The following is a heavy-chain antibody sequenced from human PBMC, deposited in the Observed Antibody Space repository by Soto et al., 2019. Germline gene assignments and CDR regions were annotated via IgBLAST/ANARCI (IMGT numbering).Heavy chain of an antibody. Sequence: QVQLQESGPGLVKPSQTLSLTCSVSGDSISSGGHYWRWIRQLPGKGLEWIGYIYYSGITYYNPSLKSRVTMSVDTSKNQFSLRLNSVTAADTAIYYCAREHYDSSGYYYPDYWGQGTLVTVSS. J-gene: IGHJ4*02. V-gene: IGHV4-31*03. D-gene: IGHD3-22*01. CDR2: IYYSGIT. CDR3: AREHYDSSGYYYPDY. CDR1: GDSISSGGHY.